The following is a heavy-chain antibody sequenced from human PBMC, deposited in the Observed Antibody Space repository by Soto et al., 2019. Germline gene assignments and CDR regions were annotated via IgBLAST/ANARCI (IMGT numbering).Heavy chain of an antibody. CDR1: GFTFSSYA. J-gene: IGHJ4*02. V-gene: IGHV3-23*01. D-gene: IGHD2-15*01. CDR3: AKDLEAHPLLPLC. CDR2: ISGSGGST. Sequence: PGGSLRLSCAASGFTFSSYAMSWVRQAPGKGLEWVSSISGSGGSTYYADSVKGRFTISRDNSKNTLYLQMNSLRAEDTAVYYCAKDLEAHPLLPLCWGQGTLVTVSS.